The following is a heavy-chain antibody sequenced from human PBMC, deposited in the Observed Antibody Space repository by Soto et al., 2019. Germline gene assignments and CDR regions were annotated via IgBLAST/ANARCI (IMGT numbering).Heavy chain of an antibody. J-gene: IGHJ6*02. Sequence: QITLKESGPTLVKPTQTLTLTCTFSGLSLSTTGVGVGWIRQPPGKALEWLALIYWDADKRYSPSLKSRLTITKDTSKNQVVLTMTNMDTADTATYDCVQSRCGGDCLQSYSSHSYYGLDVWGQGTTVTVSS. CDR1: GLSLSTTGVG. CDR3: VQSRCGGDCLQSYSSHSYYGLDV. V-gene: IGHV2-5*02. D-gene: IGHD2-21*02. CDR2: IYWDADK.